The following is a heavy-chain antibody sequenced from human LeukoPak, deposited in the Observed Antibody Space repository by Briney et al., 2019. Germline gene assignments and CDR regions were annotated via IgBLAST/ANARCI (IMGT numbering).Heavy chain of an antibody. V-gene: IGHV4-59*12. CDR3: ARVDRLGPGYDAFDI. CDR1: GGSISSYY. D-gene: IGHD3-9*01. J-gene: IGHJ3*02. CDR2: ISYSGST. Sequence: PSETLSLTCTVSGGSISSYYWSWIRQPPGKGLEWIGYISYSGSTSYNPSLKSRVTISIDTSKNQFSLKLSSVTAADTAVYYCARVDRLGPGYDAFDIWGQGTMVTVSS.